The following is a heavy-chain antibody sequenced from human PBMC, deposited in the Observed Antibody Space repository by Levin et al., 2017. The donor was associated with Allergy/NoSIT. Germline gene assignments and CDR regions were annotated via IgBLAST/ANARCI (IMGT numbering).Heavy chain of an antibody. V-gene: IGHV4-4*07. D-gene: IGHD3-16*01. J-gene: IGHJ4*02. CDR2: IYTSGST. Sequence: ESLKISCPVSVGSINSYYWSWIRQPAGKGLEWIGRIYTSGSTDYNPSLKSRVTMSVDTSKNQFSLKLSSVTAADTAVYFCARTSHPRTGVWFFDYWGQGTLVTVSS. CDR3: ARTSHPRTGVWFFDY. CDR1: VGSINSYY.